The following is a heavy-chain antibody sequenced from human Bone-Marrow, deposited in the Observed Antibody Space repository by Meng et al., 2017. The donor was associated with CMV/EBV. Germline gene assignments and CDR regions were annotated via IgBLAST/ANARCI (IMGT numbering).Heavy chain of an antibody. Sequence: SETRSPTCILSGGPISSSSYYWGWIREPPGKGLEWIGSIYYSGSTYYNPSLKRRVTISVDTSKNQFSLKLSSVTAADTAVYYCDSIAAAGTGGYYYYGMDVWGQGTTVTVSS. CDR2: IYYSGST. CDR3: DSIAAAGTGGYYYYGMDV. V-gene: IGHV4-39*07. J-gene: IGHJ6*02. CDR1: GGPISSSSYY. D-gene: IGHD6-13*01.